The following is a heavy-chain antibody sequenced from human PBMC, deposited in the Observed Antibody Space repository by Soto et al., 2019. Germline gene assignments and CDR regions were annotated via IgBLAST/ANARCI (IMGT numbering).Heavy chain of an antibody. V-gene: IGHV1-18*01. CDR3: ATGAAGVAAHVI. CDR1: GYSFTSFG. J-gene: IGHJ4*02. Sequence: QVQLVQSGGEVKKPGASVKVSCKASGYSFTSFGVNWVRQAPGQGLEWMGWVNAYNGNTNYAQKFQGRVTLTADTSTSTADMEVGSLRSDCTAVYYCATGAAGVAAHVIWAQGTLVTVSS. CDR2: VNAYNGNT. D-gene: IGHD6-6*01.